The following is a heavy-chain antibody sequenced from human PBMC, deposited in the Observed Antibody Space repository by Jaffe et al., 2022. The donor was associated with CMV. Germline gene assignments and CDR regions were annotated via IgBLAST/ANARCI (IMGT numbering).Heavy chain of an antibody. J-gene: IGHJ5*02. V-gene: IGHV3-21*06. CDR3: AREVGTSPHRFDP. Sequence: EVRLAESGGGLVKPGGSLRLSCEGSGFIFSSYNMYWVRQAPGKGLEWVSSISSGSDFIYYADSVRGRFTISRDNTKNSLFLQMNNLRDEDSALYYCAREVGTSPHRFDPWGQGTLVIVSS. CDR1: GFIFSSYN. D-gene: IGHD1-1*01. CDR2: ISSGSDFI.